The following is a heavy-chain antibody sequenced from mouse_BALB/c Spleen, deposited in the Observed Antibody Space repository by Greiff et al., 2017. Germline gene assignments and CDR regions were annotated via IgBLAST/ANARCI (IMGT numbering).Heavy chain of an antibody. CDR2: ISSGGSYT. Sequence: EVQVVESGGGLVKPGGSLKLSCAASGFTFSSYTMSWVRQTPEKRLEWVATISSGGSYTYYPDSVKGRFTISRDNAKNTLYLQMSSLKSEDTSMYYCTRDGMITTGAWFAYWGQGTLVTVSA. J-gene: IGHJ3*01. CDR1: GFTFSSYT. V-gene: IGHV5-6-4*01. D-gene: IGHD2-4*01. CDR3: TRDGMITTGAWFAY.